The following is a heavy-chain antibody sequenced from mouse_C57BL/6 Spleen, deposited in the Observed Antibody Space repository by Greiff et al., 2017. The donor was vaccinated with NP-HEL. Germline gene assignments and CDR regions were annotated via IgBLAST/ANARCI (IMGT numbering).Heavy chain of an antibody. Sequence: EVQLQQSGPELVRPGASVKISCKASGYTFTGYYMNWVKQSPEKSLEWIGEINPSTGGTTYNQKFKAKATLTVDKSSSTAYMQLKSLTSEDSAVYYCASSRYYALDYWGQGTSLTVSS. CDR3: ASSRYYALDY. V-gene: IGHV1-42*01. J-gene: IGHJ4*01. CDR2: INPSTGGT. D-gene: IGHD1-1*01. CDR1: GYTFTGYY.